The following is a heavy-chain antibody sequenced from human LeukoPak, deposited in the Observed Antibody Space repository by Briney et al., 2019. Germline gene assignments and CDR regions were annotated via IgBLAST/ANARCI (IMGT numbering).Heavy chain of an antibody. J-gene: IGHJ5*02. V-gene: IGHV4-34*01. Sequence: PSETLSLTCAVYGGSFSGYYWSWIRQPPGKGLEWIGEINHSGSTNYNPSLKSRVTISVDTSKNRFSLKLSSVTAADTAVYYCARMGLSGYYPRDNWFDPWGQGTLVTVSS. CDR1: GGSFSGYY. CDR3: ARMGLSGYYPRDNWFDP. D-gene: IGHD3-22*01. CDR2: INHSGST.